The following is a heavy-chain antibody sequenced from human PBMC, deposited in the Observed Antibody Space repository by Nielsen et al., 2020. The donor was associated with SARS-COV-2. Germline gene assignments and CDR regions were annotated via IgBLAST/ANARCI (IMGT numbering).Heavy chain of an antibody. CDR3: AKDRGIVVVTAGFDY. D-gene: IGHD2-21*02. CDR2: IGTAGDT. V-gene: IGHV3-13*01. Sequence: GGSLRLSCAASGFTFSSYDMHWVRQATGKGLEWVSAIGTAGDTYYPGSVKGRFTISRENAKNSLYLQMNSLRAGDTAVYYCAKDRGIVVVTAGFDYWGQGTLVTVSS. J-gene: IGHJ4*02. CDR1: GFTFSSYD.